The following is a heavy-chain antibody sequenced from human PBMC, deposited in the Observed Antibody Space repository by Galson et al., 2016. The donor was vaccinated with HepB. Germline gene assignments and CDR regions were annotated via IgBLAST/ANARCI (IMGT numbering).Heavy chain of an antibody. CDR2: ISYDGINK. V-gene: IGHV3-30-3*01. J-gene: IGHJ4*02. Sequence: SLRLSCAASGFTFSSYALHWVRQAPGKGLECMAAISYDGINKYYADSVKGRFTISRDNSKNTLYLQMNSLRADDTAVYYCARDQIRNEKYTYGCLRYWGQGTLVTVSS. D-gene: IGHD5-18*01. CDR3: ARDQIRNEKYTYGCLRY. CDR1: GFTFSSYA.